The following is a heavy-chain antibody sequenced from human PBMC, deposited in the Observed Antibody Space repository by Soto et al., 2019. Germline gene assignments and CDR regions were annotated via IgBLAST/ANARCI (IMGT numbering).Heavy chain of an antibody. J-gene: IGHJ4*02. V-gene: IGHV4-59*12. CDR2: IFSTGTT. D-gene: IGHD2-8*02. Sequence: PSETLSLTCTVSGGSINNYYWSWIRQPPGKGLEWIAYIFSTGTTSYNPSLKSRVSASVDTSKSQVYLHLNSVTAADTAVYYCARDKITGLFDYWGQGTLVTVSS. CDR3: ARDKITGLFDY. CDR1: GGSINNYY.